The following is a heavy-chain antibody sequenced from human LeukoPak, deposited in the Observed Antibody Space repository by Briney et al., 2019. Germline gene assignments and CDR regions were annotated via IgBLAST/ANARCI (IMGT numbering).Heavy chain of an antibody. CDR2: MSYDGSNK. J-gene: IGHJ4*02. V-gene: IGHV3-30*01. CDR1: GFTFSSYA. Sequence: GGSLRLSCAASGFTFSSYAMHWVRQAPGKGLEWVAVMSYDGSNKYYADSVKGRFTISRDNSKNTLYLQMNSLRAEDTAVYYCARAGPDYGDYFFWGQGTLVTVSS. D-gene: IGHD4-17*01. CDR3: ARAGPDYGDYFF.